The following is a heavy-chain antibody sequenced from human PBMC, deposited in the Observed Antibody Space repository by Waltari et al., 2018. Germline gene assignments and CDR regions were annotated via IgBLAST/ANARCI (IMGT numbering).Heavy chain of an antibody. Sequence: QVQLVQSGVEVKNPGASVTLSCKSSGYGFRGNYVHWVRQSPGQGLEYMGVMNANVEITKYAHRFESIVTMTSDTDAGIVYMERKSLRSEDTAVYYCARVLYEFPRGGYLDDWGQGARVTFSS. V-gene: IGHV1-46*01. CDR2: MNANVEIT. J-gene: IGHJ4*02. CDR3: ARVLYEFPRGGYLDD. D-gene: IGHD2-2*02. CDR1: GYGFRGNY.